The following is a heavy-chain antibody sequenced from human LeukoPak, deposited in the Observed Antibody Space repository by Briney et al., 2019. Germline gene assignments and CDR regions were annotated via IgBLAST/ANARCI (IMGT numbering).Heavy chain of an antibody. CDR1: GFTVSSNY. CDR2: IYSGGST. J-gene: IGHJ4*02. Sequence: GGSLRLSCAASGFTVSSNYMSWVRQAPGQGLEWVSVIYSGGSTYYADSVKGRFTISRDNSKNTLYLQMNSLRAEDTAVYYCARRGSGYDYYFDYWGQGTLVTVSS. D-gene: IGHD5-12*01. CDR3: ARRGSGYDYYFDY. V-gene: IGHV3-53*01.